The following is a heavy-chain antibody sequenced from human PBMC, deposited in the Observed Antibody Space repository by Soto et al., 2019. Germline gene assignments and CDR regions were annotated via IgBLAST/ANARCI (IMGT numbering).Heavy chain of an antibody. CDR1: GDTFSTSA. D-gene: IGHD2-8*01. Sequence: QVQLEQSGAEVKKPGSSVKVSCKASGDTFSTSAISWVRQAPGQGLEWMGGIMPIFRTPDYAQKFQGRVTVSADESTSTAYMELSGLRSDDTAVYYCARDNDRPQLGGNYYYILDVWGQGTTITVSS. V-gene: IGHV1-69*12. CDR3: ARDNDRPQLGGNYYYILDV. J-gene: IGHJ6*02. CDR2: IMPIFRTP.